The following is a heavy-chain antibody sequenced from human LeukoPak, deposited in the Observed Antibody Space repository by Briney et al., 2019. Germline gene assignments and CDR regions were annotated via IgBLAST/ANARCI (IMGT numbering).Heavy chain of an antibody. CDR3: AKDISSGYYYALGDY. D-gene: IGHD3-22*01. CDR2: ISSSSSST. Sequence: AGGSLRLSCAASGFTFSSYSMNWVRQAPGKGLEWVSYISSSSSSTYYADSVKGRFTISRDNAKNSLYLQMNSLRTEDTALYYCAKDISSGYYYALGDYWGQGTLVTVSS. J-gene: IGHJ4*02. V-gene: IGHV3-48*01. CDR1: GFTFSSYS.